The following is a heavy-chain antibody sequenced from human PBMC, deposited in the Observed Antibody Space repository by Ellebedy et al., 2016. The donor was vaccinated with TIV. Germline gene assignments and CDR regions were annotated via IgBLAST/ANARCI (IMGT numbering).Heavy chain of an antibody. V-gene: IGHV3-9*01. CDR2: ISCNSGSI. J-gene: IGHJ1*01. Sequence: SLKIPCAASGFPFDDYAMHWVRQAPGKGLEWVSGISCNSGSIYYADSVRGRFAISRDNAKNSLYLQMNSLRAEDTALYYCARGVDTALVEHFQHWGQGTLVTVSS. D-gene: IGHD5-18*01. CDR3: ARGVDTALVEHFQH. CDR1: GFPFDDYA.